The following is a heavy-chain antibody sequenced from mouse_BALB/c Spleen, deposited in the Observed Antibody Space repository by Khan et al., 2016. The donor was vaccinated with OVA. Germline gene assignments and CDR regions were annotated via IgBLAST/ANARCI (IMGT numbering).Heavy chain of an antibody. J-gene: IGHJ4*01. CDR1: GYSITSDYA. CDR3: ARSLYYSYGYALDC. V-gene: IGHV3-2*02. CDR2: ISSTGST. D-gene: IGHD2-14*01. Sequence: EVKLLESGPGLVKPSQSLSLTCTVTGYSITSDYAWNWTRQFPGNKLEWMGYISSTGSTSYNPSLKSRISFTRDTSKNQFFLQLKSVTTEDTATYYCARSLYYSYGYALDCWGRGTSVTVSS.